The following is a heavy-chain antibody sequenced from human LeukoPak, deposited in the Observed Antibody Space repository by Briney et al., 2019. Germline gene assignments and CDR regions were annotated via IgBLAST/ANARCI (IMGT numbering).Heavy chain of an antibody. Sequence: GGSLRLSGAASGFTVSSNYMSWVRQAPGKGLEWVSVIYSGGSTYYADSVKGRFTISRDNSKNTLYLQMNSLRAEDTAVYYCAREDGSGSDAFDIWGQGTMVTVSS. CDR2: IYSGGST. CDR1: GFTVSSNY. CDR3: AREDGSGSDAFDI. V-gene: IGHV3-53*01. D-gene: IGHD3-10*01. J-gene: IGHJ3*02.